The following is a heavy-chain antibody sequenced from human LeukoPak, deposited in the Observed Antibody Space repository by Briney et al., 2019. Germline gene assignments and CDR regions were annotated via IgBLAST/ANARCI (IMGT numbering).Heavy chain of an antibody. V-gene: IGHV1-24*01. CDR3: ATNLIAAAGNDDH. Sequence: AASVKVSCKVSGYTLTELSMHWVRQAPGKGLEWMGGFDPEDGETIYAQKFQGRVTMTEDTSTDTAYMELSSLRSEDTAVYYCATNLIAAAGNDDHWGQGTLVTVSS. J-gene: IGHJ5*02. CDR2: FDPEDGET. D-gene: IGHD6-13*01. CDR1: GYTLTELS.